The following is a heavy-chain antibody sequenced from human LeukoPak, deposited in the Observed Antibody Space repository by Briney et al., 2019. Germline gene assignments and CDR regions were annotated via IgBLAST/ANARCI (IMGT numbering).Heavy chain of an antibody. J-gene: IGHJ3*02. CDR3: ARWSAYCSGGSCYSFNAFDI. V-gene: IGHV4-39*07. CDR1: GGSISSSSYY. CDR2: IYYSGST. Sequence: PSETLSLTCTVSGGSISSSSYYWGWLRQPPGTGLEWIGSIYYSGSTYYNPSLKSRVTISVDTSKNQFSLKLSSVTAADTAVYYCARWSAYCSGGSCYSFNAFDIWGQGTMVTVSS. D-gene: IGHD2-15*01.